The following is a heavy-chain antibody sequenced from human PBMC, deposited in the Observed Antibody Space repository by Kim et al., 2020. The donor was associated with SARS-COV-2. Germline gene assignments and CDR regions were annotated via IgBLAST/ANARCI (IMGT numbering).Heavy chain of an antibody. CDR1: GYSFTSYW. J-gene: IGHJ4*02. Sequence: GESLKISCKGSGYSFTSYWISWVRQMPGKGLEWMGRIDPSDSYTNYSPSFQGHVTISADKSISTAYLQWSSLKASDTAMYYCASLGYCSSTSCYKAPGWGQGTLVTVSS. V-gene: IGHV5-10-1*01. D-gene: IGHD2-2*03. CDR2: IDPSDSYT. CDR3: ASLGYCSSTSCYKAPG.